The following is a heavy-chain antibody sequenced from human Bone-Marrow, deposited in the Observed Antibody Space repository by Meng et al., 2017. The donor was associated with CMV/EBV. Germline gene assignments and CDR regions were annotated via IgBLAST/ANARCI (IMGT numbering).Heavy chain of an antibody. V-gene: IGHV3-21*01. CDR2: ISSGSSYI. CDR3: ARDFKSDSPATVDL. J-gene: IGHJ2*01. Sequence: GESLKISCAASGFTFSTYNMNWVRQAPGKGLEWVSSISSGSSYIYYADSVKGRFTISRDNAKNSLYLQMNSLRAEDTAVYYCARDFKSDSPATVDLWGRGTLVTVSS. D-gene: IGHD5-12*01. CDR1: GFTFSTYN.